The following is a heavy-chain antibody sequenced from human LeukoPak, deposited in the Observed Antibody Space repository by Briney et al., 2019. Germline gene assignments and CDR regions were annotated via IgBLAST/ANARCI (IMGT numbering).Heavy chain of an antibody. Sequence: GGPLRLSCAASGFTFSSYWMHWVRHAPGKGLVWVSRINSDGNSTSYADSVKGRFTISRDNAKNTLYLQMNSLRAEDTAVYYCARDTNDFWSGHRMDVWGQGTTVTVSS. CDR3: ARDTNDFWSGHRMDV. D-gene: IGHD3-3*01. CDR1: GFTFSSYW. V-gene: IGHV3-74*01. CDR2: INSDGNST. J-gene: IGHJ6*02.